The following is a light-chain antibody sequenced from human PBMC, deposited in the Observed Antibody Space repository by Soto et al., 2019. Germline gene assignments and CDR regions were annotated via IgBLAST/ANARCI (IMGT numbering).Light chain of an antibody. J-gene: IGKJ1*01. CDR3: QQYGSSSWT. Sequence: IVLTHSPGTLSLSPGERATLSCRARQSVSSSYLAWYQQKPGQAPRLLIYSTSSRATVIPDRFSGSGSGTDFTLSISRLEPEDFAVYYCQQYGSSSWTFGQGTKVAIK. CDR2: STS. CDR1: QSVSSSY. V-gene: IGKV3-20*01.